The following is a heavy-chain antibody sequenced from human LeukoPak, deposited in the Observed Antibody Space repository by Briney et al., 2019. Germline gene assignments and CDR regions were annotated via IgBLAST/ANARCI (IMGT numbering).Heavy chain of an antibody. J-gene: IGHJ4*02. CDR1: GYTLTELS. D-gene: IGHD5-12*01. Sequence: ASVKVSCKVSGYTLTELSMHWVRQAPGKGLEWMGGFDPEDGETIYAQKFQGRVTMTEDTSTDTAYMQLSSLRSEDPAVPYCERDTKNYYVDIVARHFDYWGQGTLVTVSS. CDR3: ERDTKNYYVDIVARHFDY. V-gene: IGHV1-24*01. CDR2: FDPEDGET.